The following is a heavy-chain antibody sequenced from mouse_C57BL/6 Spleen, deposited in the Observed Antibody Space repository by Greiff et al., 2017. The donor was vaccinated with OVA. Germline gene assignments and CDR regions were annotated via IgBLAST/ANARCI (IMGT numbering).Heavy chain of an antibody. CDR3: ARRDGSSPFDY. D-gene: IGHD1-1*01. J-gene: IGHJ2*01. CDR1: GYTFTSYW. V-gene: IGHV1-61*01. Sequence: QVQLQRPGAELVRPGSSVKLSCKASGYTFTSYWMDWVKQRPGQGLEWIGNIYPSDSETHYNQKFKDKATLTVDKSSSTAYMQLSSLTSEDSAVYYCARRDGSSPFDYWGQGTTLTVSS. CDR2: IYPSDSET.